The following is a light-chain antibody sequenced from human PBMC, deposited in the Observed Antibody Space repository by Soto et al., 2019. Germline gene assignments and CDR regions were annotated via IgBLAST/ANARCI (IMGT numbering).Light chain of an antibody. CDR3: SSYAGINNLGV. CDR1: SSDVGGYKY. Sequence: QSALTQPPSASGSPGQSVTMSCTGTSSDVGGYKYVSWYQQHPGKAPKLMIFEVNKRPSGVPDRFSGSKSGTTASLTGSGLQAEDEADYYCSSYAGINNLGVFGTGTKVTVL. J-gene: IGLJ1*01. CDR2: EVN. V-gene: IGLV2-8*01.